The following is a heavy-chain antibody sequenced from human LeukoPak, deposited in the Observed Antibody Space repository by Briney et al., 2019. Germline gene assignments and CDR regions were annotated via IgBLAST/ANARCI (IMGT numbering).Heavy chain of an antibody. J-gene: IGHJ4*02. CDR1: GVTLGTCA. D-gene: IGHD3-10*01. Sequence: PGGSLRLSCAASGVTLGTCAMSWARQAPGKGLEWVSGISSSGSGGNTYYADSVKGRFTISRDNSKNTLYLQMNSLRAEDTAVYYCARGKRAMVRGVIITALNDYWGQGTLVTVSP. V-gene: IGHV3-23*01. CDR3: ARGKRAMVRGVIITALNDY. CDR2: ISSSGSGGNT.